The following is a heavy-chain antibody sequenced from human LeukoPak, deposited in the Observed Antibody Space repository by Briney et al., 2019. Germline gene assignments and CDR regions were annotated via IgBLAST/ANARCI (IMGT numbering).Heavy chain of an antibody. J-gene: IGHJ4*02. Sequence: PGGSLRLSCAVSGLSLSNYAMAWVRQAPGKGLEWVSAISGNGGRTYSADSVQGRFTISRDNSKNTVYLQMDNLRAEDLAMYYCAKAHSISWRYAFDSWGQGTLVTVSS. V-gene: IGHV3-23*01. CDR1: GLSLSNYA. D-gene: IGHD6-13*01. CDR3: AKAHSISWRYAFDS. CDR2: ISGNGGRT.